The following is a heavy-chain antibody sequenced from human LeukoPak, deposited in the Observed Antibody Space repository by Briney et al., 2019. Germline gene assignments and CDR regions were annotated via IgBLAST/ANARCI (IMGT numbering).Heavy chain of an antibody. CDR3: ARGGHITIFGVVTRGEFDY. CDR1: GGTFSSYA. D-gene: IGHD3-3*01. Sequence: SVKVSCKASGGTFSSYAISWVRQAPGHGLEWMGGIIPIFGTANYAQKFQGRVTITTDESTSAAYMELSSLRSEDTAVYYCARGGHITIFGVVTRGEFDYWGQGTLVTVSS. J-gene: IGHJ4*02. V-gene: IGHV1-69*05. CDR2: IIPIFGTA.